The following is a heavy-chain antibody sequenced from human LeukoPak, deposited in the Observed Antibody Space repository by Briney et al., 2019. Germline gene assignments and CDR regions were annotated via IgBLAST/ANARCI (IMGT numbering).Heavy chain of an antibody. CDR3: ARGYILTGYYNY. CDR2: INHSGST. Sequence: SETLSLTCAVYGGSFSGYYWSWIRQPPGKGLEWIGEINHSGSTNYNPSLKSRVTISVDTSKNQFSLKLSSVTAADTAVYYCARGYILTGYYNYWGQGTLVTVSP. J-gene: IGHJ4*02. CDR1: GGSFSGYY. V-gene: IGHV4-34*01. D-gene: IGHD3-9*01.